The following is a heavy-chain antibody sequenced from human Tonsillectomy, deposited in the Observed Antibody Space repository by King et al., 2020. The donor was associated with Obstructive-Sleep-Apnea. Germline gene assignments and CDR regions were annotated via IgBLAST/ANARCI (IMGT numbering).Heavy chain of an antibody. CDR3: ASERQAYSGYDWGFDY. D-gene: IGHD5-12*01. V-gene: IGHV3-33*01. CDR1: GFTFSSYG. J-gene: IGHJ4*02. CDR2: IWYDGSNK. Sequence: VQLVESGGGVVQPGRSLRLSCAASGFTFSSYGMHWVRQAPGKGLGWVAVIWYDGSNKYYADSVKGRFTISRDNSKNTLYLQMNSLRAEDTAVYYCASERQAYSGYDWGFDYWGQGTLVTVSS.